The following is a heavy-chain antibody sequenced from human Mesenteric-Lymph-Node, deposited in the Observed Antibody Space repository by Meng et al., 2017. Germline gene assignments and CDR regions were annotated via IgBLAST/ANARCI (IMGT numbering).Heavy chain of an antibody. CDR2: ISYDGSNK. Sequence: GESLKISCAASGFTFSSYAMHWVRQAPGKGLEWVAVISYDGSNKYYADSVKGRFTISRDNAKNSLYLQMNSLRAEDTAVYYCARDRRGYDSSGPQDYWGQGTLVTVSS. D-gene: IGHD3-22*01. J-gene: IGHJ4*02. CDR3: ARDRRGYDSSGPQDY. CDR1: GFTFSSYA. V-gene: IGHV3-30*07.